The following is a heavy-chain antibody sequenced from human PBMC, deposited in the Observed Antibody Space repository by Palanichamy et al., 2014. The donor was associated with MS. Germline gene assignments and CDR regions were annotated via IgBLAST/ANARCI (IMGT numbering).Heavy chain of an antibody. CDR1: GFTFSAYS. CDR3: ASGLTQGEYFQH. J-gene: IGHJ1*01. CDR2: ISSSSIL. Sequence: EVQLVESGGGLVQPGGSLRLSCAASGFTFSAYSLNWVRQAPGKGLEWVSYISSSSILYYADSVQGRFTISRDNAQNSLYLQMNSLRDEDTAVYYCASGLTQGEYFQHWGQGTLVNVSS. V-gene: IGHV3-48*02. D-gene: IGHD3/OR15-3a*01.